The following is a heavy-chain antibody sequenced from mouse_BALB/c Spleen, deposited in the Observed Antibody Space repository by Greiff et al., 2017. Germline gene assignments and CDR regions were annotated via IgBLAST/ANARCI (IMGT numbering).Heavy chain of an antibody. Sequence: LQQPGAELVKPGASVKMSCKASGYTFTSYNMHWVKQTPGQGLEWIGAIYPGNGDTSYNQKFKGKATLTADKSSSTAYMQLSSLTSEDSAVYYCARGGMYDYDKASWFAYWGQGTLVTVSA. D-gene: IGHD2-4*01. CDR1: GYTFTSYN. CDR2: IYPGNGDT. J-gene: IGHJ3*01. CDR3: ARGGMYDYDKASWFAY. V-gene: IGHV1-12*01.